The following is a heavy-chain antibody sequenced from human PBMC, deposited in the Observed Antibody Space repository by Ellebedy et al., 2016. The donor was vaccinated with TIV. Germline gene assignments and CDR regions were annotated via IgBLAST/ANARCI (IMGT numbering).Heavy chain of an antibody. CDR1: GFTFSSYD. CDR2: IGSGSDTI. J-gene: IGHJ4*02. Sequence: GGSLRLXXVASGFTFSSYDMNWVRQPPGKGLEWISYIGSGSDTIYYADSVKGRFTVSRDNSKNTLYLQMNSLRAEDTALYHCAREDQYPGLDLDYWGQGTLVAVSS. D-gene: IGHD2/OR15-2a*01. V-gene: IGHV3-48*01. CDR3: AREDQYPGLDLDY.